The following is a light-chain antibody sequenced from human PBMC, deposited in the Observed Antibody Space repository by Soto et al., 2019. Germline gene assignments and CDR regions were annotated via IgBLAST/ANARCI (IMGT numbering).Light chain of an antibody. CDR1: SGSVSPSYY. CDR2: GIN. CDR3: VLFVGGGMA. V-gene: IGLV8-61*01. J-gene: IGLJ2*01. Sequence: QTVVTQEPSFSVSPGETITLTCGLSSGSVSPSYYPSWIQQTPGQTPRTLIYGINTRSSGVPDRFSGSILGNKAALTITGAQADDESHYYCVLFVGGGMAFVGGTKVTVL.